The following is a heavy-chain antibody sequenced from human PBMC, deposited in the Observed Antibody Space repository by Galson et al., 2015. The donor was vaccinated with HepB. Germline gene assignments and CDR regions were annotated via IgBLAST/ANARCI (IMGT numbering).Heavy chain of an antibody. CDR3: VKDMGRAPKYYYYFFMDV. V-gene: IGHV3-9*01. Sequence: SLRLSCAASGFTFDDYGIHWVRQVPGKGLEWVSGISWKSENRDYADSVKGRFTISRDSAKNSVYLQMNSLRPEDTALYYCVKDMGRAPKYYYYFFMDVWGKGTTVTVSS. CDR1: GFTFDDYG. CDR2: ISWKSENR. J-gene: IGHJ6*03.